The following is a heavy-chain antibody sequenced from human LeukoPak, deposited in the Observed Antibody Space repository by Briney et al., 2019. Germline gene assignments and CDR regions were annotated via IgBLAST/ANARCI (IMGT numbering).Heavy chain of an antibody. CDR3: GRIAINANNGMDV. CDR2: SRNKANSYTT. Sequence: PGSSLILSGAALGFKYSDHYIDSVRQAPGKGLEGVGRSRNKANSYTTEYAACGEGRFTISRDVSESSLYLQMNSLRTEDTAVYYCGRIAINANNGMDVWSQGTTVTVSS. D-gene: IGHD1/OR15-1a*01. J-gene: IGHJ6*02. V-gene: IGHV3-72*01. CDR1: GFKYSDHY.